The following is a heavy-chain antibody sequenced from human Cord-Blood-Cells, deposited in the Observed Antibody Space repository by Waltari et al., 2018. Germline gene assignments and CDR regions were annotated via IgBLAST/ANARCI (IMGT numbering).Heavy chain of an antibody. CDR1: GYTLTGYY. CDR3: ARVPNWNYAGVDY. CDR2: INPNSGGT. Sequence: HVQLVQSGAEVKKPEASVKVSCKASGYTLTGYYMHWVRQDPGQGLEWMGWINPNSGGTNYAQKFQGRVTMTRDTSISTAYMELSRLRSDDTAVYYCARVPNWNYAGVDYWGQVTLVTVSS. D-gene: IGHD1-7*01. V-gene: IGHV1-2*02. J-gene: IGHJ4*02.